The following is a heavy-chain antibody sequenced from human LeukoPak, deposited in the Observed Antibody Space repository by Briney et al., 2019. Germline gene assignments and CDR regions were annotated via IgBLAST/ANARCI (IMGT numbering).Heavy chain of an antibody. D-gene: IGHD3-22*01. CDR1: GGSISSSSYY. CDR2: IYYSGST. Sequence: PSETLSLTCTVSGGSISSSSYYWGWIRQPPGKGLEWIGSIYYSGSTYYNPSLKSRVTISVDTSKNQFSLKLSSVTAADTAVYYCARHQAEDYYDSSGSQPLGAFDIWGQGTLVTVSS. J-gene: IGHJ3*02. CDR3: ARHQAEDYYDSSGSQPLGAFDI. V-gene: IGHV4-39*01.